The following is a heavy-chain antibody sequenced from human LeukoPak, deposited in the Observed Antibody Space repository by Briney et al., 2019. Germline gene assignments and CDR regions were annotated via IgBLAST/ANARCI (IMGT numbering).Heavy chain of an antibody. D-gene: IGHD3-10*01. Sequence: ASVKVSRKASGYTFTSYYMHWVRQAPGQGLEWMGIINPSGASTSYAQKFQGRVTMTRDTSTSTVYMELSSLRSEDTAVYYCARDGSGSYREDAFDIWGQGTMVTVSS. CDR1: GYTFTSYY. CDR2: INPSGAST. J-gene: IGHJ3*02. CDR3: ARDGSGSYREDAFDI. V-gene: IGHV1-46*01.